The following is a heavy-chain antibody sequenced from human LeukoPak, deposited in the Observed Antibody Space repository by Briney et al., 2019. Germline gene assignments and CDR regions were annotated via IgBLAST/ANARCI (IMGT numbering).Heavy chain of an antibody. CDR3: ARELYYYDSSGYLDV. D-gene: IGHD3-22*01. Sequence: PGGSLRLSCAASGFTFSSYEMNWVRQAPGKGLEWVSYISSSGSTIYYADSVKGRFTISRDNAKNSLYLQMNSLRAEDTAVYYCARELYYYDSSGYLDVWGQGTTVTVSS. CDR1: GFTFSSYE. CDR2: ISSSGSTI. V-gene: IGHV3-48*03. J-gene: IGHJ6*02.